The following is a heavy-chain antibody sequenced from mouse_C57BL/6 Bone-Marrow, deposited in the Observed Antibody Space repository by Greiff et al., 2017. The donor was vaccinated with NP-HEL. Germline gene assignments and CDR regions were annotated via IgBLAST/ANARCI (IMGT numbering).Heavy chain of an antibody. D-gene: IGHD1-1*01. Sequence: EVKLVESGGGLVKPGGSLKLSCAASGFTFSDYGMHWVRQAPEKGLEWVAYISSGSSTIYYADTVKGRFTISRDNAKNTLFLQMTSRSSEDTAMYYCAIPLTTVVAPVAYWGQGTRVTVSA. CDR2: ISSGSSTI. CDR1: GFTFSDYG. CDR3: AIPLTTVVAPVAY. J-gene: IGHJ3*01. V-gene: IGHV5-17*01.